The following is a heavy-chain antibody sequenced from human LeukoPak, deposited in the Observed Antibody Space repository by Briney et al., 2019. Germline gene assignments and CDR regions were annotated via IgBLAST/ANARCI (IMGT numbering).Heavy chain of an antibody. D-gene: IGHD5-12*01. J-gene: IGHJ4*02. CDR2: MSYDGSNT. CDR1: GFTFSTYA. Sequence: QSGGSLRLSCAASGFTFSTYAIHWVRQAPGKGLEWVAVMSYDGSNTYYADSVKGRFTISRDNSNNTLYLQMNSLSAEDTAVYFCVREGMIGPTNRGYYFDYWGQGTLVTVSS. CDR3: VREGMIGPTNRGYYFDY. V-gene: IGHV3-30-3*01.